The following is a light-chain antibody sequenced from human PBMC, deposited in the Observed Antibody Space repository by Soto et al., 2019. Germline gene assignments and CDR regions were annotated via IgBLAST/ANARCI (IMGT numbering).Light chain of an antibody. V-gene: IGLV2-11*01. Sequence: QSVLTQPRSVSGSPGQSVTISCTGTSSDVGGYNYVPWYQQHPGKAPKLMIYDVSKRPSGVPDRFSGSKSGNTASLTISGLQAEDEADYYCCSYAGSYTGVVFGRGTKVTVL. CDR1: SSDVGGYNY. J-gene: IGLJ2*01. CDR2: DVS. CDR3: CSYAGSYTGVV.